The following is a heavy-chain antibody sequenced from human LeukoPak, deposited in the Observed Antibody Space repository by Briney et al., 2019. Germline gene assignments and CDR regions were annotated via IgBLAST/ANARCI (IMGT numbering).Heavy chain of an antibody. V-gene: IGHV5-51*01. CDR1: GYNFATYW. D-gene: IGHD6-13*01. J-gene: IGHJ4*02. Sequence: GESLQISCQGSGYNFATYWIVWVRQMPGKGLEWMGIIYPGNSHTRYSPSFQGQVTISADTSISTAYLHWSSLQSSDTATYYCAKFHATWYGDTWGQGTLVTVSS. CDR3: AKFHATWYGDT. CDR2: IYPGNSHT.